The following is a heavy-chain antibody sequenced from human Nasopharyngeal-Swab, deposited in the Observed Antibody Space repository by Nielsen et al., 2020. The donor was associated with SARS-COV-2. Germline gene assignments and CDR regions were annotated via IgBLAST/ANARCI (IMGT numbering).Heavy chain of an antibody. D-gene: IGHD5-12*01. V-gene: IGHV3-30*04. Sequence: GGSLRLSCAASGFTFSDYPLYWLRQAPGQGLEWVAVITYVGRHAAYADSVRGRFTISRDNSNNTLYLQMNSLRADDTAVYYCARDRGYSGYIIDYWGQGTLVTVSS. CDR1: GFTFSDYP. J-gene: IGHJ4*02. CDR2: ITYVGRHA. CDR3: ARDRGYSGYIIDY.